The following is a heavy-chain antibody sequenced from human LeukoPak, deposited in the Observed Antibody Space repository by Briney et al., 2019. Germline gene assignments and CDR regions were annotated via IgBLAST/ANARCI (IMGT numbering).Heavy chain of an antibody. V-gene: IGHV3-48*01. CDR1: GFTFSSYS. Sequence: GGSLRLSCAASGFTFSSYSMNWVRQAPGKGLEWVSYINGDNSAIHYADSVQGRFTISRDNAKNSLSLQMNSLRAEDTAVYYCARDLHWAFDIWGQGTMVTVSS. CDR2: INGDNSAI. J-gene: IGHJ3*02. CDR3: ARDLHWAFDI. D-gene: IGHD1-1*01.